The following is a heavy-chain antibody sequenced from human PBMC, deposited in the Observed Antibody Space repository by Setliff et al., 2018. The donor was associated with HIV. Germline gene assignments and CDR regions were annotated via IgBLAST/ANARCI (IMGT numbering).Heavy chain of an antibody. CDR3: ARAGYYYYYMDV. J-gene: IGHJ6*03. V-gene: IGHV4-61*05. CDR1: GASVSSSSNY. Sequence: SETLSLTCNVSGASVSSSSNYWGWIRQPPGKGLEWIGYIYTSGSTNYNPSLKSRVTISVDTSKNQFSLKLSSVTAADTAVYYCARAGYYYYYMDVWGKGTTVTVSS. CDR2: IYTSGST.